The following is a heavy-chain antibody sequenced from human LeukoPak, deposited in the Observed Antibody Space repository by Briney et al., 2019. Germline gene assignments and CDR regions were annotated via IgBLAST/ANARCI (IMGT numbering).Heavy chain of an antibody. V-gene: IGHV3-48*03. D-gene: IGHD3-9*01. Sequence: GGSLRLSRAASGFTFSSYEMNWVRQAPGKGLEWVSYISSSGSTIYYADSVKGRFTISRDNAKNSLYLQMNSLRAEDTAVYYCARYRKGVLRYFDRVPLRYYYYGMDVWGKGTTVTVSS. CDR1: GFTFSSYE. J-gene: IGHJ6*04. CDR2: ISSSGSTI. CDR3: ARYRKGVLRYFDRVPLRYYYYGMDV.